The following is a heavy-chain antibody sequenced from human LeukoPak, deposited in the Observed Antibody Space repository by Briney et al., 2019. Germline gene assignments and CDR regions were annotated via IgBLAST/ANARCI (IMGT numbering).Heavy chain of an antibody. CDR1: GFTFSSYA. D-gene: IGHD6-13*01. CDR3: AREGQQLVGLDY. Sequence: GGSLRLSCAASGFTFSSYAMHWVRQGPGKGLEWVAVISYDGSNKYYADSVKGRFTISRDNSKNTLYLQMNSLRAEDTAVYYCAREGQQLVGLDYWGQGTLVTVSS. V-gene: IGHV3-30-3*01. J-gene: IGHJ4*02. CDR2: ISYDGSNK.